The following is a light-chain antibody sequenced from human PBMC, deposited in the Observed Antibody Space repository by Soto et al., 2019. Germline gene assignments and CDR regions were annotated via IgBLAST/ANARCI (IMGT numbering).Light chain of an antibody. J-gene: IGKJ1*01. CDR1: QSISSSY. V-gene: IGKV3-20*01. Sequence: EIVLTQSPGTLSLSPGERATLSCRASQSISSSYLAWYQQKPGQAPRLLIYGVSGRATGIPDRFSGSGSGTDFTLTISRLEPEDFAVYYCQQYGSSPTFGQGTKVEF. CDR3: QQYGSSPT. CDR2: GVS.